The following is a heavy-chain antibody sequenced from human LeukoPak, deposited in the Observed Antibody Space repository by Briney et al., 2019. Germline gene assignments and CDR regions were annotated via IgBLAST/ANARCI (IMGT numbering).Heavy chain of an antibody. J-gene: IGHJ4*02. V-gene: IGHV4-30-2*01. CDR3: ARVTNPYCSSTSCYTGFDY. Sequence: SETLSLTCAVSGGSISSGGYSWSWIRQPPGKGLEWIGYIYHSGSTYYNPSLKSRVTISVDRSKNQFSLKLSSVTAADTAVYYCARVTNPYCSSTSCYTGFDYWGQGTLVTVSS. D-gene: IGHD2-2*02. CDR2: IYHSGST. CDR1: GGSISSGGYS.